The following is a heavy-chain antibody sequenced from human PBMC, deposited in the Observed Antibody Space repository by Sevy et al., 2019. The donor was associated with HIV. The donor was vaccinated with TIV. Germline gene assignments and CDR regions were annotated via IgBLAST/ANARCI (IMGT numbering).Heavy chain of an antibody. V-gene: IGHV3-7*01. CDR2: IKQDGSEK. CDR1: GFTFSSYW. J-gene: IGHJ6*02. Sequence: GGSLRLSCAASGFTFSSYWMSWVRQAPGKGLEWVANIKQDGSEKYYVDSVKGRFTISRDNAKNSLYLQMNSLGAEDTAVYYCARDNDYYYYGMDVWGQGTTVTVSS. CDR3: ARDNDYYYYGMDV.